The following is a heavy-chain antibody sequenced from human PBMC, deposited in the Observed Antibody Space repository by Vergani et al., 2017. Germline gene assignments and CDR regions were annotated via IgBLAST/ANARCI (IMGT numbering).Heavy chain of an antibody. CDR2: ISGSGGST. D-gene: IGHD3-10*01. V-gene: IGHV3-23*01. Sequence: EVQLLESGGGLVQPGGSLRLSCAASGFTFSSYAMSWVRQAPGKGLEWVSAISGSGGSTYYADSVKGRFTISRDNSKNTLYLQMNSLRAEDTAVYYCARGFELGQNAFDIWGQGTMVTVSS. CDR3: ARGFELGQNAFDI. CDR1: GFTFSSYA. J-gene: IGHJ3*02.